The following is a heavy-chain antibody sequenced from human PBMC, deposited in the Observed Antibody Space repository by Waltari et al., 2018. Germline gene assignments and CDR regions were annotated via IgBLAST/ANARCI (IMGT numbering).Heavy chain of an antibody. CDR2: ISGSGGST. Sequence: EVQLLESGGGLVQPGGSLSLSCAASGFTFSIYPMRWVRQAPGKGLEWVSAISGSGGSTYYADSVKGRFTISRDNSKNTLYLQMNSLRAEDTAVYYCAKSSPKLPYFDYWGQGTLVTVSS. V-gene: IGHV3-23*01. CDR1: GFTFSIYP. CDR3: AKSSPKLPYFDY. J-gene: IGHJ4*02. D-gene: IGHD1-26*01.